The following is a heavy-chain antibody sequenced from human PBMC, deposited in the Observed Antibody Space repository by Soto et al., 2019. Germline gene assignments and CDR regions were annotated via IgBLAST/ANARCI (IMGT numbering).Heavy chain of an antibody. CDR3: ASSYSGYLDN. D-gene: IGHD3-22*01. CDR2: IYHTGNT. Sequence: SETLSLTCSVSGGSMSSGAYYWNWIRQHPGKGLEWIAYIYHTGNTYYNPSLRSRTTISVDTSANQFSLKLTSVTDADTAVYYCASSYSGYLDNWGQGTLVTVSS. V-gene: IGHV4-31*03. J-gene: IGHJ4*02. CDR1: GGSMSSGAYY.